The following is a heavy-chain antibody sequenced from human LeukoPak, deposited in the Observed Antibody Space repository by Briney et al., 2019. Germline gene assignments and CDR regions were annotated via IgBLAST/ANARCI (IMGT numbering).Heavy chain of an antibody. J-gene: IGHJ5*02. CDR3: PRVVLYSDILTGQNWFHP. V-gene: IGHV3-21*01. D-gene: IGHD3-9*01. CDR1: GFTFSSYS. Sequence: PAGSLRLSCAASGFTFSSYSMNWGRQAQAKGLEWVSSISSNSSYRYYSDSVKGRFTISRDNAKNSLYLHMHSLRAEDTAVYYCPRVVLYSDILTGQNWFHPWGQGTLVTVSS. CDR2: ISSNSSYR.